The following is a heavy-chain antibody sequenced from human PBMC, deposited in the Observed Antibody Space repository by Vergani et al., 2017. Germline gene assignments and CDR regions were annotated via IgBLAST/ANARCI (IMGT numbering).Heavy chain of an antibody. V-gene: IGHV3-33*01. D-gene: IGHD2-21*01. CDR3: VREGSYCGSTTCRNPSYVYYYHMDV. CDR2: IYYDGSKK. J-gene: IGHJ6*03. CDR1: GFTFSTYA. Sequence: QVQLVESGGGVVQPGRSLRLSCTSSGFTFSTYAMHWFRQAPGKGLEWVAIIYYDGSKKYYADSVKGRFTISRDNSRNTLDLLMSSLRAEDTAIYYCVREGSYCGSTTCRNPSYVYYYHMDVCLEGTADTVSS.